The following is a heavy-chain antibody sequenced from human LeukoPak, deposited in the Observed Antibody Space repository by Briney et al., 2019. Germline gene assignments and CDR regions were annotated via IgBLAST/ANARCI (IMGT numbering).Heavy chain of an antibody. CDR3: ARAASMVRGVIITNAFDP. D-gene: IGHD3-10*01. CDR2: IYYSGST. J-gene: IGHJ5*02. V-gene: IGHV4-59*01. CDR1: GGSISSYY. Sequence: SETLSLTCTVSGGSISSYYWSWIRQPPGKGLEWIGYIYYSGSTNYNPSLKSRVTISVDTSKNQFSLKLSSVTAADTAVYYCARAASMVRGVIITNAFDPWGQGTLVTVSS.